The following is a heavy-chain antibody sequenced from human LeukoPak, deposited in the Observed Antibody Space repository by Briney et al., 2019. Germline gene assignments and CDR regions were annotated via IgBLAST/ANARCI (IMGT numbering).Heavy chain of an antibody. D-gene: IGHD1-26*01. Sequence: PSQTLSLTCTVSGASISSGGFYWTWLRPPPGKELEDIVYIYSRGSTYYNPSLKSRVTVSQDTSRNQFSLKVTSVTAADAAVYYCARDRRGDWEPHWTTTFDIWGHGTVVTVSS. V-gene: IGHV4-61*08. CDR2: IYSRGST. J-gene: IGHJ3*02. CDR1: GASISSGGFY. CDR3: ARDRRGDWEPHWTTTFDI.